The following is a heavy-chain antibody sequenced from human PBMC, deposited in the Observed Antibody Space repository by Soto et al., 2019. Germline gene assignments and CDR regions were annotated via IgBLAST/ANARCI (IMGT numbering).Heavy chain of an antibody. CDR3: GRFMSGGYSYGYSDWFAP. J-gene: IGHJ5*02. V-gene: IGHV1-46*01. D-gene: IGHD5-18*01. Sequence: GASVKVSCTASGYTFTSYYMHWVRQAPGQGLEWMGIINPSGGSTSYAQKFQGRVTMTRDTSTSTVYMELSSLRSEDTAVYYCGRFMSGGYSYGYSDWFAPGGQGTLVTSPQ. CDR2: INPSGGST. CDR1: GYTFTSYY.